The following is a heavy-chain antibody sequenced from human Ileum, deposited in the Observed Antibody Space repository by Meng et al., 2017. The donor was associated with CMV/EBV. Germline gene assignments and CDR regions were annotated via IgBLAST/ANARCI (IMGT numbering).Heavy chain of an antibody. CDR2: ITYSGTT. CDR3: ARDQTNRWFYY. V-gene: IGHV4-39*07. D-gene: IGHD3-10*01. J-gene: IGHJ4*02. CDR1: GDYVKINSYC. Sequence: QVQLQGSGPGLVKPSETLSLTCTVSGDYVKINSYCWAWIRQSPGQGLEWIGTITYSGTTYYNLSLKSRLTLSLDTSKNQFSLKLSSVTAADTATYYCARDQTNRWFYYWGQGILVTVSS.